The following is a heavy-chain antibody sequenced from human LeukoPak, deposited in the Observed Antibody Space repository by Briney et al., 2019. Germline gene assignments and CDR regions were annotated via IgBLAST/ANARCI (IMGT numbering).Heavy chain of an antibody. J-gene: IGHJ4*02. D-gene: IGHD2/OR15-2a*01. V-gene: IGHV4-61*02. CDR3: AREGPCNSSTCQRGPFDY. Sequence: SETLSLTCTVSGGSTSSGSYYWSWIRQPAGKGLERIGLIYTSGSTNYNPSLKSRVTISRDNAKNSVYLQMNSLRDEDTAVYYCAREGPCNSSTCQRGPFDYWGQGAVVTVSS. CDR2: IYTSGST. CDR1: GGSTSSGSYY.